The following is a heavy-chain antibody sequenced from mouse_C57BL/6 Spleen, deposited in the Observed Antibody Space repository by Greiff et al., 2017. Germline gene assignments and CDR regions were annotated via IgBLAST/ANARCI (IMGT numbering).Heavy chain of an antibody. CDR3: ARHYDYDY. J-gene: IGHJ2*01. CDR1: GFTFSSYG. CDR2: ISSGGSYT. D-gene: IGHD2-4*01. Sequence: EVKLMESGGDLVKPGGSLKLSCAASGFTFSSYGMSWVRQTPDKRLEWVATISSGGSYTYYPDSVKGRFTISRDNAKNTLYLQMSSLKSEDTAMYYCARHYDYDYWGKGTTLTVSS. V-gene: IGHV5-6*01.